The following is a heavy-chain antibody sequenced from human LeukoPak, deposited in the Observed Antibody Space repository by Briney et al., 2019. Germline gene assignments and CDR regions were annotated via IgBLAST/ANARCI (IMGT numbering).Heavy chain of an antibody. V-gene: IGHV4-59*01. CDR1: GGSISSYH. D-gene: IGHD4-11*01. Sequence: SETLSLTCTVSGGSISSYHWSWIRQPPGKGLEWIGYIYYTGSTNYNPSLKSRVAISVDTSKNQFSLKLTSVTAADTAVYYCARDTEGSGDHSDYVRPFDFRGQGTLVTVSS. CDR2: IYYTGST. J-gene: IGHJ4*02. CDR3: ARDTEGSGDHSDYVRPFDF.